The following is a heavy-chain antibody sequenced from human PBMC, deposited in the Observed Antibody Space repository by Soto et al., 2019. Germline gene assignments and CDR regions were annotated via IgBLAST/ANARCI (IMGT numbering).Heavy chain of an antibody. V-gene: IGHV4-59*01. CDR3: ARVGGVAARTFDY. Sequence: SETLSLTCTVSGGSISPFYWSWVRQPPGKGLGWIGYLYYSGNTNYNPFLKSRVTISVDASKNQVSLRLTSVTAADTAVYYCARVGGVAARTFDYWGQGTVVTVSS. CDR1: GGSISPFY. CDR2: LYYSGNT. J-gene: IGHJ4*02. D-gene: IGHD2-15*01.